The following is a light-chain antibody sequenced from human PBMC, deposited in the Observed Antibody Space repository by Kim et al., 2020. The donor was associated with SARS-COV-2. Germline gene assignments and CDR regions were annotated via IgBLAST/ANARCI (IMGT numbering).Light chain of an antibody. V-gene: IGLV2-11*01. J-gene: IGLJ1*01. CDR3: CSYAGSYV. Sequence: PGQSVTISCTGTSSDVGGYNDVSWYQQHPGKAPKLMIYDVSKRPSGVPDRFSGSKSGNTASLTISGLQAEDEADYYCCSYAGSYVFGTGTKVTVL. CDR2: DVS. CDR1: SSDVGGYND.